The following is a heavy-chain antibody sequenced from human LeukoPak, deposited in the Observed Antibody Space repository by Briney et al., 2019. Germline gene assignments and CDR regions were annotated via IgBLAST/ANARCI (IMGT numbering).Heavy chain of an antibody. Sequence: ASVKVSCKASGHTFTSYDIIWVRQASGQGLEWMGWMNPNSGHTGYAHKFQGRVTMTRSTSISTAYMELTSLTSEDSAVYYCARSFVGARKRNDYWGQGTLVTVSS. CDR2: MNPNSGHT. D-gene: IGHD1-26*01. J-gene: IGHJ4*02. V-gene: IGHV1-8*01. CDR1: GHTFTSYD. CDR3: ARSFVGARKRNDY.